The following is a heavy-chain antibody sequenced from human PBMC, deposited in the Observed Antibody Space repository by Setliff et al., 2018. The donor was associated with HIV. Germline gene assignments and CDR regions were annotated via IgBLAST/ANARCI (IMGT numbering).Heavy chain of an antibody. V-gene: IGHV1-69*10. J-gene: IGHJ5*02. CDR2: IIPILGIP. CDR3: ARAPQGGWFGP. Sequence: SVKVSCKASGGIVSINWVRQAPGQRLEWMGGIIPILGIPNYAQKFQGRVTITADKSTTTVYMELSSLGSEDTAVYYCARAPQGGWFGPWGQGTLVTVSS. D-gene: IGHD3-16*01. CDR1: GGIVS.